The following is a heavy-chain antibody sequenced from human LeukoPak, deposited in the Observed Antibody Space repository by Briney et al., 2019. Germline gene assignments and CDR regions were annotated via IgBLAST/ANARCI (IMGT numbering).Heavy chain of an antibody. CDR3: ARDGGYSSSWYFFDY. Sequence: SVKVSCKASGGTFSSYAISWVRQAPGQGLEWMGGIIPIFGTANYAQKFQGRVTMTRDMSTSTVYMELSSLRSKDTAVYYCARDGGYSSSWYFFDYWGQGTLVTVSS. V-gene: IGHV1-69*05. J-gene: IGHJ4*02. CDR1: GGTFSSYA. CDR2: IIPIFGTA. D-gene: IGHD6-13*01.